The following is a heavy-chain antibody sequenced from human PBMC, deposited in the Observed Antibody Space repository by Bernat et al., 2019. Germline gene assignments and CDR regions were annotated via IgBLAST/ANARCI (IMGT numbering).Heavy chain of an antibody. CDR3: ASGGYDYVWGSYRQAFDY. J-gene: IGHJ4*02. CDR2: IYHSGST. CDR1: GGSISSGGYS. D-gene: IGHD3-16*02. Sequence: QLQLQESGSGLVKHSQTLSLTCAVSGGSISSGGYSWSWIRQPPGKGLEWIGYIYHSGSTYYNPSLKSRVTISVDRSKNQFSLKLSSVTAADTAVYYCASGGYDYVWGSYRQAFDYWGQGILVTVSS. V-gene: IGHV4-30-2*01.